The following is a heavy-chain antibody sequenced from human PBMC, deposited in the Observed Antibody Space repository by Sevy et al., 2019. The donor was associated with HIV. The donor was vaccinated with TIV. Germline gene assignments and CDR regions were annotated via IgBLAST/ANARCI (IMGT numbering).Heavy chain of an antibody. CDR2: INHSGST. CDR3: ARVLADDYIWGSHRPKYYFDF. D-gene: IGHD3-16*02. J-gene: IGHJ4*02. CDR1: GGSFSAYY. V-gene: IGHV4-34*01. Sequence: SETLLTCAVYGGSFSAYYWNWIRQPPGKGLEWIGEINHSGSTNYNPSLKSRVTMSVDTSKKQFSLKLSSVTAADTAVYYCARVLADDYIWGSHRPKYYFDFWGQGTLVTVSS.